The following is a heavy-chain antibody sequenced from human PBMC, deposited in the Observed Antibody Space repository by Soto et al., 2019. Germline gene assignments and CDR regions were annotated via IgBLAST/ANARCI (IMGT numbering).Heavy chain of an antibody. Sequence: SETLSLTCTVSGGSISSSSYYWGWIRQPPGKGLEWIGSIYYSGSTYYNPSLKSRITISVDTPKNQFSLKLSSVTAADTAVYYCARGPKTELLAFDIWGQGTMVTVSS. D-gene: IGHD1-26*01. V-gene: IGHV4-39*01. CDR1: GGSISSSSYY. J-gene: IGHJ3*02. CDR3: ARGPKTELLAFDI. CDR2: IYYSGST.